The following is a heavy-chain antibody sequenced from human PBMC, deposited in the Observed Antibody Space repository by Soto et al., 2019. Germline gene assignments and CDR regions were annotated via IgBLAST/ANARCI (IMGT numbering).Heavy chain of an antibody. V-gene: IGHV1-46*03. Sequence: GASVKVSCKASGYTFTSYYMHWVRQAPGQGLEWMGIINPSGGSTSYAQKFQGRVTMTRDTSTSTVYMELSSLRSEDTAVYYCARDHLDYYDSSGYYYDGYWGQGTLVTVSS. J-gene: IGHJ4*02. D-gene: IGHD3-22*01. CDR2: INPSGGST. CDR3: ARDHLDYYDSSGYYYDGY. CDR1: GYTFTSYY.